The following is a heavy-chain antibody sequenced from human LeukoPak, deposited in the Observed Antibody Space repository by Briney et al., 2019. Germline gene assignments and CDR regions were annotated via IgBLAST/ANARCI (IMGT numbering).Heavy chain of an antibody. J-gene: IGHJ5*02. CDR3: AREITDDSSGYFP. CDR2: ISSSSSYI. Sequence: KAGGSLRLSCAASGFTFSSYSMNWVRQAPGKGLEWVSSISSSSSYIYYADSVKGRFTISRDNAKNSLYLQMNSLRAEDTAVYYCAREITDDSSGYFPWGQGTLVTVSS. D-gene: IGHD3-22*01. V-gene: IGHV3-21*01. CDR1: GFTFSSYS.